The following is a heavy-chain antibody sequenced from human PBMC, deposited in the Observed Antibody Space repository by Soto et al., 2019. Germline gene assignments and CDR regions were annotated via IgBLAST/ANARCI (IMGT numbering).Heavy chain of an antibody. CDR1: GYTFTSYG. Sequence: VASVKVSCKASGYTFTSYGISWVRQAPGQGLEWMGWISAYNGNTNYAQKLQGRVTMTTDTSTSTAYMELRSLRSDDTAVYYCARAGYCSGGSCYEEDVWGQGTTVTVSS. V-gene: IGHV1-18*04. CDR3: ARAGYCSGGSCYEEDV. CDR2: ISAYNGNT. J-gene: IGHJ6*02. D-gene: IGHD2-15*01.